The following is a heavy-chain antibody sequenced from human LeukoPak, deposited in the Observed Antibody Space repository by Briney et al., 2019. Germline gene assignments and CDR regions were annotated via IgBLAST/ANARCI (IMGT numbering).Heavy chain of an antibody. V-gene: IGHV5-51*01. CDR3: ARDLGYCSSTSCSTVKWFDP. CDR2: IYPGDSDT. CDR1: GYSFTSYW. D-gene: IGHD2-2*02. Sequence: GESLKISCKGSGYSFTSYWIGWVRQMPGKGLEWMGIIYPGDSDTRYSPSFQGQVTISADKSISTAYLQWSSLKASDTAMYYCARDLGYCSSTSCSTVKWFDPWGQGTLVTVSS. J-gene: IGHJ5*02.